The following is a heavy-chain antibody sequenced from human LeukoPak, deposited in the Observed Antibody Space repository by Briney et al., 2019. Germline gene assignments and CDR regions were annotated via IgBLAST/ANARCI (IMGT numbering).Heavy chain of an antibody. D-gene: IGHD6-13*01. CDR2: IIPIFGTA. V-gene: IGHV1-69*05. CDR3: ARGAEAYSSSWLTIDY. Sequence: GASVKVSCKASGGTFSSYAISWVRQAPGQGLEWMGRIIPIFGTANYAQKFQGRVTITTDESTSTAYMELSSLRSEDTAVYYCARGAEAYSSSWLTIDYWGQGTLVTVSS. CDR1: GGTFSSYA. J-gene: IGHJ4*02.